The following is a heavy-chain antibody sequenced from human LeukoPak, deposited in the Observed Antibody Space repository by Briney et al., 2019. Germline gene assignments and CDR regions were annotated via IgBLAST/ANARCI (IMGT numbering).Heavy chain of an antibody. V-gene: IGHV4-38-2*01. J-gene: IGHJ4*02. Sequence: SETLSLTCAVSGYSISIAYYWGWIRQPPGKGLEWIGRIFRGGSTSYNPSLMSRLTMSMDTPRNQFSLQLTSVTAADTAVYYCARYDSRGSGSTQLEYWGQGILVTISS. CDR2: IFRGGST. CDR1: GYSISIAYY. CDR3: ARYDSRGSGSTQLEY. D-gene: IGHD3-3*01.